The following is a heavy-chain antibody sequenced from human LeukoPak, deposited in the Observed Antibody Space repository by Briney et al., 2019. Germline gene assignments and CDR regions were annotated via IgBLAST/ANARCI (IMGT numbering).Heavy chain of an antibody. D-gene: IGHD2-2*01. CDR1: SGSISGHF. CDR3: ARQSCSSTSCPHRNVFDI. J-gene: IGHJ3*02. V-gene: IGHV4-59*08. CDR2: IYYSGGT. Sequence: TSETLSLTCTVSSGSISGHFWSWIRQPPGKGLEWIGYIYYSGGTNYNPSLKSRVAISVDMSKNQFSLQLSSVTAADTAVYYCARQSCSSTSCPHRNVFDIWGQGTMVTVSS.